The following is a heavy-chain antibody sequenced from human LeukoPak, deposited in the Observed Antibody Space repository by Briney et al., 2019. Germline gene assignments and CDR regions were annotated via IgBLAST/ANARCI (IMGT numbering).Heavy chain of an antibody. CDR2: IFYSRST. CDR1: GGSISSSSYY. D-gene: IGHD1-26*01. V-gene: IGHV4-61*03. CDR3: ARGGSYFDY. J-gene: IGHJ4*02. Sequence: SETLSLTCTVSGGSISSSSYYWGWIRQPPGKGLEWIGYIFYSRSTNYNPSLKSRVTISVDTSKNHFSLKLSSVTAADTAVYYCARGGSYFDYWGQGTLVTVSS.